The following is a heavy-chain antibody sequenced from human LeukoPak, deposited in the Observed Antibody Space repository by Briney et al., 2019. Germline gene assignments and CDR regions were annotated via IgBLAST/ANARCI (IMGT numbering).Heavy chain of an antibody. CDR2: INPNSGGT. CDR3: AREKYYGSGSWDFDY. Sequence: ASVKVSFKASGYTFTVYYMHWVRQAPGQGLEWMGWINPNSGGTNYAQKFQGRVTMTRDTSISTAYMELSRLRSDDTAVYYCAREKYYGSGSWDFDYWGQGTLVTVSS. CDR1: GYTFTVYY. V-gene: IGHV1-2*02. D-gene: IGHD3-10*01. J-gene: IGHJ4*02.